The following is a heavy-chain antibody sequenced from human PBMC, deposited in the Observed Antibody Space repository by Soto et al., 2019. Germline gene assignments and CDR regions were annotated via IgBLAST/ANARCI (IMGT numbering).Heavy chain of an antibody. V-gene: IGHV3-23*01. J-gene: IGHJ4*02. Sequence: LRLSCAASGFTFSSYAMSWVRQAPGKGLEWVSAISGSGGSTYYADSVKGRFTISRDNSKNTLYLQMNSLRAEDTAVYYCAKDVGGADYGDYFFWGQGTLVTVSS. CDR3: AKDVGGADYGDYFF. CDR2: ISGSGGST. D-gene: IGHD4-17*01. CDR1: GFTFSSYA.